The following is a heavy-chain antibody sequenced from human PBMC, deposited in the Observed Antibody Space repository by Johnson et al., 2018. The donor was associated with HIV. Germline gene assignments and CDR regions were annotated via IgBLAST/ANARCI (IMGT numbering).Heavy chain of an antibody. CDR3: ARGGPYYYDSSGYGAFDI. V-gene: IGHV3-30*03. CDR1: GFTFSYYG. D-gene: IGHD3-22*01. J-gene: IGHJ3*02. CDR2: ISYDGNNK. Sequence: QVQLVESGGGVVQPGRSLRLSCAASGFTFSYYGIHWVRQAPGKGLEWVAVISYDGNNKHYADSVQGRFTISRDSSKNTLNLQMSSLRAEDTAVYFCARGGPYYYDSSGYGAFDIWGQGTMVTVSS.